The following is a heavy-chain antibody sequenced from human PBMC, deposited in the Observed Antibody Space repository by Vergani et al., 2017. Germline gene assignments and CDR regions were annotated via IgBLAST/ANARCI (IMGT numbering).Heavy chain of an antibody. D-gene: IGHD6-13*01. CDR1: GFTFSHYS. V-gene: IGHV3-48*01. J-gene: IGHJ3*02. CDR3: ARGEYSSSWYEDAFDI. Sequence: EVQMVESGGGLVKPGGSLRLSCVASGFTFSHYSMNWVRQAPGKGLEWVSYISSSSSTIYYADSVKGRFTISRDNAKNSLYLQMNSLRAEDTAVYYCARGEYSSSWYEDAFDIWGQGTMVTVSS. CDR2: ISSSSSTI.